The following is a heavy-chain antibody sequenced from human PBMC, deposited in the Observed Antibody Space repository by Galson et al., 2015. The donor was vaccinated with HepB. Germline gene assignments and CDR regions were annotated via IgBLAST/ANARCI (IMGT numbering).Heavy chain of an antibody. J-gene: IGHJ4*02. D-gene: IGHD4-11*01. Sequence: SLRLSCSASAFTFISNALWWCLRAPGERLEGGSASICSGGSTYYADSVKGRLTISRDNSKNTLYPQMNSLRAEDTAVYYCAREYGSLEYSTSVLSLFDYWGQGTLVTVSS. CDR1: AFTFISNA. V-gene: IGHV3-23*01. CDR2: SICSGGST. CDR3: AREYGSLEYSTSVLSLFDY.